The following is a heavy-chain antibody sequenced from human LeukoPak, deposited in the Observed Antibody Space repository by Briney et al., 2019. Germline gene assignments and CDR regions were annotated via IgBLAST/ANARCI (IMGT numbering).Heavy chain of an antibody. J-gene: IGHJ4*02. Sequence: SETLSLTCTVSGGSISSSNYYWGWIRQPPGKGLEWIGIIYYGGSTYYTDYNPSLKSRVTISVDTSKNQFSLKLSSVTAADTAVYYCATTHGHHSSSWYRYYFDYWGQGTLVTVSS. CDR3: ATTHGHHSSSWYRYYFDY. CDR1: GGSISSSNYY. D-gene: IGHD6-13*01. CDR2: IYYGGST. V-gene: IGHV4-39*07.